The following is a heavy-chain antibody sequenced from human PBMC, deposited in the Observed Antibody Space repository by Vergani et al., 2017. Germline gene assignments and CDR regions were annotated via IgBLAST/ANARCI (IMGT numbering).Heavy chain of an antibody. V-gene: IGHV3-33*01. CDR1: GFTFSSYG. J-gene: IGHJ4*02. Sequence: QVQLVESGGGVVQPGRSLRLSCAASGFTFSSYGMHWVRQAPGKGLEWVAVIWYDGSNKYYADSVKGRFTISRDNSKNTLYLQMNSLKTDDTAVYYCTTEIASRKDYWGQGTLVTVSS. D-gene: IGHD1-14*01. CDR2: IWYDGSNK. CDR3: TTEIASRKDY.